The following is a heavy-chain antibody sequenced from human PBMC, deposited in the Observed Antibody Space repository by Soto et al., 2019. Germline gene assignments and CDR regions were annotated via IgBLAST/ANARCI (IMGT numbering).Heavy chain of an antibody. CDR3: ARDKRSTSASLDP. Sequence: PGGSLRLSCAASGFMFSTYAMHWVRQAPGKGLEWVAVISYDGSDIYYGDSGKGRFTISRDNSKNTLYLQMNSLRAEDTAVYYCARDKRSTSASLDPWGQGTLVTVSS. V-gene: IGHV3-30-3*01. D-gene: IGHD2-2*01. J-gene: IGHJ5*02. CDR2: ISYDGSDI. CDR1: GFMFSTYA.